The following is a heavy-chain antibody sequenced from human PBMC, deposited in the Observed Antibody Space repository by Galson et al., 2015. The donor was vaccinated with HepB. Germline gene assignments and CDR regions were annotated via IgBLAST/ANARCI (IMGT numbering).Heavy chain of an antibody. CDR1: GFIFSTYD. J-gene: IGHJ6*02. CDR3: VREVSMIRGQIMDGTDV. CDR2: MGTSGTT. V-gene: IGHV3-13*04. Sequence: SLRLSCAASGFIFSTYDMHWVRQRTGEGLEWVSGMGTSGTTYYPGSAKGRLTVSRENAKNSLYLKMNNLGAGDTAVYYCVREVSMIRGQIMDGTDVWGRGTTVTFSS. D-gene: IGHD3-10*01.